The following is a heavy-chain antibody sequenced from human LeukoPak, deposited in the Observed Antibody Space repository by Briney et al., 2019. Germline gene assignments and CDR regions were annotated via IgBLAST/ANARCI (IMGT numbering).Heavy chain of an antibody. CDR3: ARELYGRFDS. D-gene: IGHD2-8*01. V-gene: IGHV1-18*01. J-gene: IGHJ5*01. CDR1: GYTFTTNG. CDR2: INPYNGNR. Sequence: ASVKVSCKTSGYTFTTNGVSWVRQTPGQGLEWMGWINPYNGNRNSAQRFQGRITMTTDPSTTTAYMELRSLRSDDTAMYYCARELYGRFDSWGQGTLVTVSS.